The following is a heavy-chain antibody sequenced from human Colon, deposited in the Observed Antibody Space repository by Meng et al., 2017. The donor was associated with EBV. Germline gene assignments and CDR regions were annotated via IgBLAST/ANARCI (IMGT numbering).Heavy chain of an antibody. V-gene: IGHV4-4*02. CDR1: GGSISRSDW. J-gene: IGHJ4*02. CDR3: ASSDYYRSDY. CDR2: TSHSGST. Sequence: QVQLQESGPGLVKPSQTLSLTCTVSGGSISRSDWWSWVRQPPGKGLEWIGETSHSGSTDYSPSLKSRVTISLDKSKNQLSLKLNSVTAADTAVYYCASSDYYRSDYGGQGTLVTVAS. D-gene: IGHD3-22*01.